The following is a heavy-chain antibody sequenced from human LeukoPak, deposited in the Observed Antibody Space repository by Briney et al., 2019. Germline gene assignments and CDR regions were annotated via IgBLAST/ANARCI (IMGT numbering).Heavy chain of an antibody. D-gene: IGHD5-18*01. CDR2: INAGNGNT. CDR3: ARDGGYSYGPGGMDV. V-gene: IGHV1-3*01. Sequence: ASVKVSCKASGYTFTSYAMHWVRQAPGQRLEWMGWINAGNGNTKYSQKFQGRVTITRDTSASTAYMELSSLRSEDTAVYYCARDGGYSYGPGGMDVWGQGTTVTVSS. CDR1: GYTFTSYA. J-gene: IGHJ6*02.